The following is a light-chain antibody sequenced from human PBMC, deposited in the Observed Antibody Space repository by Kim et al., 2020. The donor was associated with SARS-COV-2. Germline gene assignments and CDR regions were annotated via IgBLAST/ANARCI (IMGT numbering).Light chain of an antibody. CDR3: QSYDSSTRV. CDR1: SGGIAGNY. J-gene: IGLJ3*02. V-gene: IGLV6-57*03. Sequence: TITTTLARGSGGIAGNYVQWYRPRPGTAPIAVIYKDNQRRSGVPDRFSGSIDSSSSSASLTISGLKTEDEADYYCQSYDSSTRVFGGGTQLTVL. CDR2: KDN.